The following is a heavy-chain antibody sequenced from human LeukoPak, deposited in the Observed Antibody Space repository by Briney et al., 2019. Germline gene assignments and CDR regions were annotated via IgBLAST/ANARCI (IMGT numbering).Heavy chain of an antibody. CDR2: ISYDGSNK. Sequence: GGSLRLSCAASGFTFSSYAMHWVRQAPGKGLEWVAVISYDGSNKYYADSVKGRFTISRDNSKNTLYLQMNSLRAEDTAVYYCARDPANIDFWSVYYYYYMDVWGKGTTVTVSS. CDR1: GFTFSSYA. V-gene: IGHV3-30-3*01. J-gene: IGHJ6*03. CDR3: ARDPANIDFWSVYYYYYMDV. D-gene: IGHD3-3*01.